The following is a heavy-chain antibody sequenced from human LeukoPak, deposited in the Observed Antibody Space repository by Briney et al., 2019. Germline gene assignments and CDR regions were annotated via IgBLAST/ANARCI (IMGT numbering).Heavy chain of an antibody. CDR2: IYYSGST. Sequence: KPSETLSLTCTVSGGSISSYYWSWIRQPPGKGLEWIGYIYYSGSTNYNPSLKSRVTISVDTSKNQFSLKLSSVTAADTAVYYCARAVEAAAGIYHYYYMDVWGKGTTVTVSS. J-gene: IGHJ6*03. CDR3: ARAVEAAAGIYHYYYMDV. D-gene: IGHD6-13*01. CDR1: GGSISSYY. V-gene: IGHV4-59*01.